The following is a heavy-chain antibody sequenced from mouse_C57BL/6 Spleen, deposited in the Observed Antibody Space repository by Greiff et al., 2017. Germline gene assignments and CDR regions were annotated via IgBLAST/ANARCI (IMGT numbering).Heavy chain of an antibody. CDR3: AREKGVYDGYYAFAY. D-gene: IGHD2-3*01. Sequence: EVKLVESGGGLVKPGGSLKLSCAASGFTFSSYAMSWVRQTPEKRLEWVATISDGGSYTYYPDNVTGRFTISRDNAKNNLYLQMSHLKSEDTAIYYCAREKGVYDGYYAFAYWGQGTLVTVSA. V-gene: IGHV5-4*01. CDR2: ISDGGSYT. J-gene: IGHJ3*01. CDR1: GFTFSSYA.